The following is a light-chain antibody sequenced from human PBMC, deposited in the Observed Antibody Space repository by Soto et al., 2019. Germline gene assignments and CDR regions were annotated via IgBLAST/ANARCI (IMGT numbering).Light chain of an antibody. CDR1: QSVSSY. Sequence: EIVLTQSPATLSLSPGERATLSCRASQSVSSYLAWYQQKPGQAPRLLIYDASNRATGIPARFSGSGSGTDFTLTISSLEPEDFAVYYCQQRSSWPLGTFGQGTRLEIK. V-gene: IGKV3-11*01. CDR3: QQRSSWPLGT. J-gene: IGKJ5*01. CDR2: DAS.